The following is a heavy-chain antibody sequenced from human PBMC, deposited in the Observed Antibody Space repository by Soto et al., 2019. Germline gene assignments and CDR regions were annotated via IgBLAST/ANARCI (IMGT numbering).Heavy chain of an antibody. CDR2: INPSGGST. Sequence: QVQLVQSGAEVKKPGASVKVSCKASGYTFTSYYMHWVRQAPGQGLEWMGIINPSGGSTSYEQKFQGIVTMTRDTSTSTVYMELSSLRSEDTAVYYCARGRPSLLFGDPTSDSFDIWGQGTMVTVSS. V-gene: IGHV1-46*01. CDR3: ARGRPSLLFGDPTSDSFDI. J-gene: IGHJ3*02. D-gene: IGHD3-10*01. CDR1: GYTFTSYY.